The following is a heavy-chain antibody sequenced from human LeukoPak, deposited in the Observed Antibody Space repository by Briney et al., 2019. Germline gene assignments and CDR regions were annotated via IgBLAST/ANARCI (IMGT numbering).Heavy chain of an antibody. CDR1: GGTFSSYA. D-gene: IGHD2-21*02. J-gene: IGHJ4*02. CDR2: IIPIFVTA. V-gene: IGHV1-69*05. Sequence: SVKVSFKAPGGTFSSYAISWGRQAPGQGLEWMGRIIPIFVTANYARKFQGRVTITTDESTSTAYMELSSLRSEDTAVYYCARGTAMDYWGQGTLVTVSS. CDR3: ARGTAMDY.